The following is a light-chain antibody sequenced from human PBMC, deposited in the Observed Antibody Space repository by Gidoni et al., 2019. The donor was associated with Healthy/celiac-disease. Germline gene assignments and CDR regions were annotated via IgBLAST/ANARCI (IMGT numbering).Light chain of an antibody. Sequence: EIELKQSTATLSLSPGERATLACRASQSVGSYFTWYQQKPGQAPRLLIYDASNRATGIPARFSGSGSGTDFTLTISSLEPEDFAVYYCQQRSNWPPKLTFGGGTKVEIK. CDR1: QSVGSY. CDR2: DAS. V-gene: IGKV3-11*01. J-gene: IGKJ4*01. CDR3: QQRSNWPPKLT.